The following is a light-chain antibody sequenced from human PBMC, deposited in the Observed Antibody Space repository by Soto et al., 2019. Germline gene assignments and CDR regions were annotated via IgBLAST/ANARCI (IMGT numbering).Light chain of an antibody. J-gene: IGKJ3*01. V-gene: IGKV3-15*01. CDR3: QQYGRSPFT. Sequence: EIVMTQSPATLSVSPGERATLSCRASQSVSSNLVWYQQKTGQDPRLLIYGASTRATGIPARFSGSGSGTEFTLTISRLQSEDFAVYYCQQYGRSPFTFGHGTKVDIK. CDR2: GAS. CDR1: QSVSSN.